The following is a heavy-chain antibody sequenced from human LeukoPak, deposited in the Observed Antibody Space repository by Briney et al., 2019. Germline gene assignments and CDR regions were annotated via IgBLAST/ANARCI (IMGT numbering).Heavy chain of an antibody. CDR1: GFTFSSYA. D-gene: IGHD3-22*01. J-gene: IGHJ4*02. Sequence: GGSLRLSCAASGFTFSSYAMHWVRQAPGKGLGWVAVISYDGSNKYYADSVKGRFTISRDNSKNTLYLQMNSLRAEDTAVYYCARDSAYYDSSGLFDYWGQGTLVTVSS. V-gene: IGHV3-30-3*01. CDR2: ISYDGSNK. CDR3: ARDSAYYDSSGLFDY.